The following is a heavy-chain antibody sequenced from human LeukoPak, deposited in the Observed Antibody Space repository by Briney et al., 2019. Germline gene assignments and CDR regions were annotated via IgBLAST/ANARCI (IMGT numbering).Heavy chain of an antibody. J-gene: IGHJ4*02. D-gene: IGHD5-18*01. Sequence: GASVKVSCKASGYTFTSNYIHWVRQAPGQGLEWMGRINPNSGGTKYAQKFQNRVTMTSDTSVSTAYMELNGLRSDDTAIYYCTRSWIQLWTPDFDHWGQGTLVTVSS. CDR2: INPNSGGT. CDR3: TRSWIQLWTPDFDH. V-gene: IGHV1-2*06. CDR1: GYTFTSNY.